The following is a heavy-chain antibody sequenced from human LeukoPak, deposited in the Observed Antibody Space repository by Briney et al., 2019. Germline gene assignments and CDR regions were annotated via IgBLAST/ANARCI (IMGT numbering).Heavy chain of an antibody. D-gene: IGHD6-13*01. Sequence: PGRSLRLSCAASGFTFSSYGMHLVRQAPGKGLEWVAVIWYDGSNKYYADSVKGRFTISRDNSKNTLYLQMNSLRAEDTAVYYCARDRAVRIAAAGSAFDIWGQGTMVTVSS. CDR1: GFTFSSYG. CDR3: ARDRAVRIAAAGSAFDI. CDR2: IWYDGSNK. J-gene: IGHJ3*02. V-gene: IGHV3-33*01.